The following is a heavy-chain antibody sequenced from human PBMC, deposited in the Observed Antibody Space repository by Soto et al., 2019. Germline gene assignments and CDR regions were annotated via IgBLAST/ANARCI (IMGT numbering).Heavy chain of an antibody. V-gene: IGHV3-23*01. D-gene: IGHD5-18*01. Sequence: EVQLLESGGKLVQPGGSLTLSCAASGFTFSTYAMAWVRQAPGKGLEWVSGVSASGLNTDYADPVKGRFYISRDNSKNTVPVHMNTLRADGSAWYAWAKCRPRRPSGYFFDYRGQGTAVTVSS. CDR1: GFTFSTYA. CDR2: VSASGLNT. J-gene: IGHJ4*02. CDR3: AKCRPRRPSGYFFDY.